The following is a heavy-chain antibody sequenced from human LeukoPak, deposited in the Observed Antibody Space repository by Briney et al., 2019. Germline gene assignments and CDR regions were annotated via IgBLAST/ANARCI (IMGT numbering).Heavy chain of an antibody. J-gene: IGHJ4*02. CDR2: IYPDDSDT. D-gene: IGHD3-10*01. CDR1: GYRFTSYW. V-gene: IGHV5-51*01. CDR3: ARRSGTSRWGFDY. Sequence: GESLKISCQGSGYRFTSYWIGWVRQKPGKGLEWLGMIYPDDSDTRYSPSFLGQVTISADTSINTAYLQWSSLKASDTAMYYCARRSGTSRWGFDYWGQGTLVTVSS.